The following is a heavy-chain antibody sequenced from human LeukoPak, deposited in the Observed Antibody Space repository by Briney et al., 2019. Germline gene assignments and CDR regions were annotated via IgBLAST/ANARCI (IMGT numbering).Heavy chain of an antibody. D-gene: IGHD1-26*01. J-gene: IGHJ4*02. CDR3: ATTTIRLGY. Sequence: PSETLSLTCTVSGGSISSYYWSWIRQPPGKGLEWIGYIYYSGSTNYKPSVKSRVTISVDTSKNQFSLKLSSVTAADTAVYYCATTTIRLGYWGQGTLVTVSS. V-gene: IGHV4-59*01. CDR2: IYYSGST. CDR1: GGSISSYY.